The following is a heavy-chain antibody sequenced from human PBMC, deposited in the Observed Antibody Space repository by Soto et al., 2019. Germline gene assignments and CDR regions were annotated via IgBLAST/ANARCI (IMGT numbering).Heavy chain of an antibody. Sequence: SETLSLTCTVSGGSISSSSYYWVWIRHPPGKGLEWIGSIYYSGSTYYNPSLKSRVTISVDTSKNQFSLKLSSVTAADTAVYYCARPEGDYDSYFDYWGQGTLVTVSS. J-gene: IGHJ4*02. CDR1: GGSISSSSYY. CDR2: IYYSGST. D-gene: IGHD4-17*01. V-gene: IGHV4-39*01. CDR3: ARPEGDYDSYFDY.